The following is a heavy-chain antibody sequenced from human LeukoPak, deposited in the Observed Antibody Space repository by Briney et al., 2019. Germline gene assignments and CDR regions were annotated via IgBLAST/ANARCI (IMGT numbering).Heavy chain of an antibody. CDR2: IWFDGSNK. V-gene: IGHV3-33*01. CDR1: GFTFSSYG. CDR3: ARGPGYDY. D-gene: IGHD5-12*01. J-gene: IGHJ4*02. Sequence: GGSLRLSCAASGFTFSSYGMRWVRQAPGKGLEWVAVIWFDGSNKDYADSVKGRFTISRDNSKNTLYLQMNSLRVEDTAVYYCARGPGYDYWGQGTLVTVSS.